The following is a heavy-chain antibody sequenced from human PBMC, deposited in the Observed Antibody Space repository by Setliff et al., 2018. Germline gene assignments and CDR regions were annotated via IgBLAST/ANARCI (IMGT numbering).Heavy chain of an antibody. CDR1: GYTFTNYV. D-gene: IGHD3-22*01. CDR3: ARDHGYDSSGFYYYYYYMDV. CDR2: INPDNGNT. J-gene: IGHJ6*03. Sequence: ASVKVSCKTSGYTFTNYVMHWLRRAPGQRLEWMGWINPDNGNTKYSQNFQGRVTITRDTSASTAYMELSSLRFEDTAVYFCARDHGYDSSGFYYYYYYMDVWGKGTTVTVSS. V-gene: IGHV1-3*01.